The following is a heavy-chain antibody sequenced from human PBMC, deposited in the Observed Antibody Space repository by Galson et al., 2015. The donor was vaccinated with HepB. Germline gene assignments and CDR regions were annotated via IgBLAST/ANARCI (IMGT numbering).Heavy chain of an antibody. D-gene: IGHD3-10*01. CDR3: TRGYGSGDYAS. CDR2: ISGSGTTT. V-gene: IGHV3-48*02. Sequence: SLRLSCADFGLAFSNYGVSWVRQAPGKGLEWVSYISGSGTTTYYADSVKGRFAISRDNVKNSLFLQMNSLRDEDTAVYYCTRGYGSGDYASWGQGTQVTVSS. CDR1: GLAFSNYG. J-gene: IGHJ4*02.